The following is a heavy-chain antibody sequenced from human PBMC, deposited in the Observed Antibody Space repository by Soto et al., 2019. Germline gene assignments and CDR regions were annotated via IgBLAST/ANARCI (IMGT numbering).Heavy chain of an antibody. J-gene: IGHJ5*02. V-gene: IGHV3-73*01. CDR2: IRSKANSYAT. CDR1: GFTFSGSA. D-gene: IGHD3-10*01. Sequence: LRLSCAAAGFTFSGSAMHWVRQASGKGLEWVGRIRSKANSYATAYAASVKGRFTISRDDSKNTAYLQMNSLKTEDTAVYYCTRLKNYYGSGSYYIPAYNWFDPWGQGTLVTVSS. CDR3: TRLKNYYGSGSYYIPAYNWFDP.